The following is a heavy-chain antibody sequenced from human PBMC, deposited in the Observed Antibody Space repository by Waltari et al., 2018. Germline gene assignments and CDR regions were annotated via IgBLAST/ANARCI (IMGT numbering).Heavy chain of an antibody. V-gene: IGHV1-69*05. J-gene: IGHJ3*02. D-gene: IGHD6-6*01. CDR1: GGTFSSYA. Sequence: QVQLVQSGAEVKKPGSSVKVSCKASGGTFSSYAISWVRQAPGQGLEWMGGIIPIFGTANYAQKVQGRVTITTDESTSTAYMELSSLRSEDTAVYYCARGPVKGAARQEDAFDIWGQGTMVTVSS. CDR2: IIPIFGTA. CDR3: ARGPVKGAARQEDAFDI.